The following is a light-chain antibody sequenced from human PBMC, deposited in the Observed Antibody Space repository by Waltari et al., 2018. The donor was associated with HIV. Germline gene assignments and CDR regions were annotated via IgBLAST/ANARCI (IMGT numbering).Light chain of an antibody. CDR2: HAS. CDR1: QSISSW. J-gene: IGKJ4*01. V-gene: IGKV1-5*03. Sequence: DIQMTQSPSTLSASVGDRVTITCRASQSISSWLAWYQQKPGKAPNLLIYHASMLASGVPSRFSGSGSGTEFTLTISSLQPDDFATYYCQHYNSHPITSGGGTKVEIK. CDR3: QHYNSHPIT.